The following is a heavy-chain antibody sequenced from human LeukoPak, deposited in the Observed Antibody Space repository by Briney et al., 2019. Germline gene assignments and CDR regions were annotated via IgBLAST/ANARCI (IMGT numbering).Heavy chain of an antibody. V-gene: IGHV4-39*07. J-gene: IGHJ4*02. CDR3: ARVFDS. CDR1: GGSVYTSDYY. CDR2: IFYTGKT. Sequence: SETLSLTCTVSGGSVYTSDYYWGWVRQPPGKGPEWIGDIFYTGKTNYNPSLKSRVSISIDTSKDQFSLKLTSVTAADTAVYYCARVFDSWGQGTLVTVSS.